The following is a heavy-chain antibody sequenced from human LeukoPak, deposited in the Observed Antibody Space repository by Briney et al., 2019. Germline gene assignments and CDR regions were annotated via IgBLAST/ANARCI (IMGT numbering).Heavy chain of an antibody. CDR1: GGSISTHY. Sequence: SEILSLTCIVSGGSISTHYWNWIRQPPGEGLEWNGYMRYDGSTNYNPSLKSRVIISMDTSKNQLSLKLTSVTAADTAVYYCARGGEYSSEYNWLDPWGQGTLVTVSS. D-gene: IGHD6-25*01. CDR2: MRYDGST. CDR3: ARGGEYSSEYNWLDP. V-gene: IGHV4-59*11. J-gene: IGHJ5*02.